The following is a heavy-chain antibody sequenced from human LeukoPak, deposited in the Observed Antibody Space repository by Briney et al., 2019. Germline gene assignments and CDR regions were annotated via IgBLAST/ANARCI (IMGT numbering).Heavy chain of an antibody. V-gene: IGHV3-7*01. CDR1: GLSFSTYW. Sequence: PGGSLRLSCVASGLSFSTYWMTWIRQAPGKGLEWVANINPDGRTTNYVDSVKGRFTISRDNAKSSLYLQMNSLRAEDTAVYYCATDRGYLTFDYWGQGTLVTVSS. CDR2: INPDGRTT. J-gene: IGHJ4*02. D-gene: IGHD1-1*01. CDR3: ATDRGYLTFDY.